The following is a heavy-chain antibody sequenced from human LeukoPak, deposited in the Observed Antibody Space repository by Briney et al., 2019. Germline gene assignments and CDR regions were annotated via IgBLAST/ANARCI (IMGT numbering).Heavy chain of an antibody. CDR2: IYYSGST. Sequence: SETLSLTCTVSGGSISSSSYYWGWIRQPPGKGLEWIGSIYYSGSTYYNPSLKSRVTISVDTSKNQFSLKLSSVTAADTAVYYCARDRRVFGSSNWFDPWGQGTLVTVSS. CDR1: GGSISSSSYY. CDR3: ARDRRVFGSSNWFDP. J-gene: IGHJ5*02. V-gene: IGHV4-39*07. D-gene: IGHD6-6*01.